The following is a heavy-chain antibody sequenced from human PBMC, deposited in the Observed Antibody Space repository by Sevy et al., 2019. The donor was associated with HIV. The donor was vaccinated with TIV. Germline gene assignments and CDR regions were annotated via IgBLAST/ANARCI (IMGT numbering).Heavy chain of an antibody. D-gene: IGHD2-2*01. J-gene: IGHJ6*02. CDR1: GFTFSSYS. CDR3: ARDQDQLVDYYYGMDV. V-gene: IGHV3-48*02. Sequence: GGSLRLSCAASGFTFSSYSMNWVRQAPGKGLEWVSYISSSSSTIYYADSVKGRFTISSDNAKNSLFLQMNSLGDEDTAVYYCARDQDQLVDYYYGMDVWGQGTTVTVSS. CDR2: ISSSSSTI.